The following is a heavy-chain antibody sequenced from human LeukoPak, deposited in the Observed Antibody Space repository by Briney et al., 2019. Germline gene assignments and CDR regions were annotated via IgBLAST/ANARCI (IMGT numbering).Heavy chain of an antibody. V-gene: IGHV3-30*02. J-gene: IGHJ4*02. Sequence: GGSLRLSCAASGFTFSSYGMHWVRQAPGKGLEWVAFIRYDGSNKYYADSVKGRFTISRDNSKNTLYLQMNSLRAEDTAVYYCASGVKRAATYFDYWGQGTLVTVSS. CDR3: ASGVKRAATYFDY. CDR2: IRYDGSNK. CDR1: GFTFSSYG. D-gene: IGHD2-15*01.